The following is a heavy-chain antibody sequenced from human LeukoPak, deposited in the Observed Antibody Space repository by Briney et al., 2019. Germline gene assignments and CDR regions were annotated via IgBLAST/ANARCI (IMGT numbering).Heavy chain of an antibody. Sequence: ASVKVSCKASGYTFTGYYMHWVRQAPGQGLEWMGWINPNSGGTNYAQKFQGRVTMTRDTSISTAYMELSSLRSEDTAVYYCARDSRLTMVRGVYYYMDVWGKGTTVTISS. CDR2: INPNSGGT. D-gene: IGHD3-10*01. J-gene: IGHJ6*03. V-gene: IGHV1-2*02. CDR3: ARDSRLTMVRGVYYYMDV. CDR1: GYTFTGYY.